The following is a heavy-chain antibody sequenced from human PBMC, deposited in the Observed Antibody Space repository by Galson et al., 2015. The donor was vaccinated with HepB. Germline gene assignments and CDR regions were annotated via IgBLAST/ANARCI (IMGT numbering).Heavy chain of an antibody. CDR3: ARARRYYGSGSSFDY. J-gene: IGHJ4*02. D-gene: IGHD3-10*01. CDR2: IKQAGSET. CDR1: GFTFSTCA. Sequence: SLRLSCAASGFTFSTCAMTWVRQAPGKGLERVANIKQAGSETYYADSVKGRFTISRDNANNSLYLQMNSLRAEDTAVYYCARARRYYGSGSSFDYWGQGTLVTVSS. V-gene: IGHV3-7*01.